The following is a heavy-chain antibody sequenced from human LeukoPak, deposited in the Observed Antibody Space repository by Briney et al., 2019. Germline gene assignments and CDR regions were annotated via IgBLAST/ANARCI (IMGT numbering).Heavy chain of an antibody. Sequence: ASVKVSCKASGYTFTSYYMHWVRQAPGQGLEWMGIINPSGGSTSYAQKFQGRVTMTRDTSTSTVYMELSSLRSEDTAVYYCAKGGTDYYDSSGYYYKSPSFGDYWGQGTLVTVSS. V-gene: IGHV1-46*01. D-gene: IGHD3-22*01. CDR1: GYTFTSYY. J-gene: IGHJ4*02. CDR2: INPSGGST. CDR3: AKGGTDYYDSSGYYYKSPSFGDY.